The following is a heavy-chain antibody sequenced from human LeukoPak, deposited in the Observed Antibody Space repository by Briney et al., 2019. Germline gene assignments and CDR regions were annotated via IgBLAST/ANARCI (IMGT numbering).Heavy chain of an antibody. CDR3: ARGMTIVVVTATQDAFDI. J-gene: IGHJ3*02. D-gene: IGHD2-21*02. V-gene: IGHV3-21*04. CDR2: VSSTSSLI. Sequence: GGSLRLSCAASGFTFSSYSMNWVRQAPGKGLEWVSCVSSTSSLIYYADSVKGRFTISRDNAKNSLYLQMNSLRAEDTAVYYCARGMTIVVVTATQDAFDIWGQGTMVTVSS. CDR1: GFTFSSYS.